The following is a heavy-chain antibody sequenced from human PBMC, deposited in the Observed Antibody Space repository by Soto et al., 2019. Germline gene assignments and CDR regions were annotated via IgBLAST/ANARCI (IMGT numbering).Heavy chain of an antibody. CDR2: INPEGNAK. CDR3: AAWDISNI. CDR1: GFSINTYW. V-gene: IGHV3-7*01. J-gene: IGHJ4*02. Sequence: GGSLRLSCSGFGFSINTYWMNWIRQTPGKGLEWVADINPEGNAKTYVDPVKGRFFVSRDNTRNSLDLQMTSLRVEDSAIYFCAAWDISNIWGQGILVTVSS. D-gene: IGHD2-15*01.